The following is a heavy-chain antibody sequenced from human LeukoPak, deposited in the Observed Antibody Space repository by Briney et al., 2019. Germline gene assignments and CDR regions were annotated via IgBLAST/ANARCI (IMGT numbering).Heavy chain of an antibody. CDR3: ARETRRGYYGSGSYYTYYFDY. D-gene: IGHD3-10*01. CDR2: IYYSGST. CDR1: GGSFSGYY. V-gene: IGHV4-31*11. J-gene: IGHJ4*02. Sequence: SETLSLTCAVYGGSFSGYYWSWIRQHPGKGLEWIGYIYYSGSTYYNPSLKSRVTISVDTSKNQFSLKLSSVTAADTAVYYCARETRRGYYGSGSYYTYYFDYWGQGTLVTVSS.